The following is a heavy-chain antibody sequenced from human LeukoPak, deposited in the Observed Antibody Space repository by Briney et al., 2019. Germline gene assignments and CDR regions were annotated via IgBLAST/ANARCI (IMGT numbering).Heavy chain of an antibody. CDR1: GFTFSSYG. CDR3: AKEDPPYSSGWYEYFQH. V-gene: IGHV3-33*06. CDR2: IWYDGSNK. D-gene: IGHD6-19*01. Sequence: PGGSLRLSCAASGFTFSSYGMHWVRQAPGKGLEWVAVIWYDGSNKYYADSVKGRFTISRGNSKNTLYLQMNSLRAEDTAVYYRAKEDPPYSSGWYEYFQHWGQGTLVTVSS. J-gene: IGHJ1*01.